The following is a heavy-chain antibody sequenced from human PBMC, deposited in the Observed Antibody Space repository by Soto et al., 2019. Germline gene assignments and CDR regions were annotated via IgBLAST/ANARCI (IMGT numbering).Heavy chain of an antibody. Sequence: PGGSLRLSCAASGLTFSSYEMNWVRQAPGKGLEWVSYISRSGSTIYYADSVKGRVTISRDNAKNSLYLQMNSLRSEDTAVYYFARDGRIRRPDSYFDLWGRGTLVNVSS. J-gene: IGHJ2*01. V-gene: IGHV3-48*03. CDR1: GLTFSSYE. CDR2: ISRSGSTI. D-gene: IGHD2-15*01. CDR3: ARDGRIRRPDSYFDL.